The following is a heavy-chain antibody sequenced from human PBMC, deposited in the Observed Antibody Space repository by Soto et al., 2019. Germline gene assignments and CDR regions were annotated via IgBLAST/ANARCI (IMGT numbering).Heavy chain of an antibody. V-gene: IGHV3-53*01. CDR2: LYDVDGT. Sequence: GSLRLFSTSSGCPVRGKKYFAWVRPAPGKELEWVSALYDVDGTFYADSVEGRFPSSGDSSRTIVYLQMNSLRPDDTAVYDCDTWPLREHDSDIWPQTTAVPVSS. CDR3: DTWPLREHDSDI. CDR1: GCPVRGKKY. D-gene: IGHD4-17*01. J-gene: IGHJ6*01.